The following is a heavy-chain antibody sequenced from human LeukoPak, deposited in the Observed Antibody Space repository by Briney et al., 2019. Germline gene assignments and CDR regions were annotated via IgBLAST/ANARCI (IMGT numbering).Heavy chain of an antibody. V-gene: IGHV4-34*01. CDR3: ARGDRIAARSLRP. CDR2: TNHSGST. CDR1: GGSFSGYY. Sequence: SETLSLTCAVYGGSFSGYYWSWIRQPPGKGLEWIGETNHSGSTNYNPSLKSRVTISVDTSKNQFSLKLSSVTAADTAVYYCARGDRIAARSLRPWGQGTLVTVSS. D-gene: IGHD6-6*01. J-gene: IGHJ5*02.